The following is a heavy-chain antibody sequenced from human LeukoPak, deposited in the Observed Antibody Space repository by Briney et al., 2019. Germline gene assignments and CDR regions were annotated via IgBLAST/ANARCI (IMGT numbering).Heavy chain of an antibody. Sequence: ASVKVSCRASGCTVRRYGISWVRQAPGQGLEWMGWISPYGGSTNYPQKFQGRVTVTTHTSTSTAYMELRSLRSDDTAVYFCARALREYSSSWFSDFWGQGTLVTVSS. D-gene: IGHD6-13*01. V-gene: IGHV1-18*01. CDR3: ARALREYSSSWFSDF. J-gene: IGHJ4*02. CDR2: ISPYGGST. CDR1: GCTVRRYG.